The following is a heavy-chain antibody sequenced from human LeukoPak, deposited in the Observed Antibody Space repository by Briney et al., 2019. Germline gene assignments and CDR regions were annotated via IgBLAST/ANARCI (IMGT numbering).Heavy chain of an antibody. CDR1: GFTFEDYD. V-gene: IGHV3-9*01. CDR2: INWNSVYI. Sequence: PGTSLRLSYEASGFTFEDYDVNWVRQAPGKGLEWVSGINWNSVYIGYADSVRGRFTISRDNARNSVYLQMNSLRPDDTAFYFCTRSRPDSYIDSWGQGTLVTVST. J-gene: IGHJ4*02. D-gene: IGHD5-18*01. CDR3: TRSRPDSYIDS.